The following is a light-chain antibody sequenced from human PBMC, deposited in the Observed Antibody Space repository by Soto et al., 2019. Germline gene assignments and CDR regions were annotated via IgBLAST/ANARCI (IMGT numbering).Light chain of an antibody. CDR1: QSVSSN. Sequence: ESVSTQSPATRSGSPGERATRSCRASQSVSSNLAWYQQKPGQAPRLLIYGAYNRATGIPDRFSGSGSGTDFTLTISRLEPEDFAVYYCKQYGSSGTFGQGTKVDI. CDR3: KQYGSSGT. J-gene: IGKJ1*01. V-gene: IGKV3-20*01. CDR2: GAY.